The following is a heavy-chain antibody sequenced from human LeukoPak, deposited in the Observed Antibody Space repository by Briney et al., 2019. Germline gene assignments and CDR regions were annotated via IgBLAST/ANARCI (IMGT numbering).Heavy chain of an antibody. CDR2: IRHDGNKK. Sequence: GGSLRLSCAASEFSVGSNYMTWVRQAPGKGLDWVAFIRHDGNKKLYADSVKGRFTISRDNSKNTLYLYVNSLRPDDSAVYYCVKDNPLDYWGQGTLVIVSS. J-gene: IGHJ4*02. CDR3: VKDNPLDY. CDR1: EFSVGSNY. V-gene: IGHV3-30*02.